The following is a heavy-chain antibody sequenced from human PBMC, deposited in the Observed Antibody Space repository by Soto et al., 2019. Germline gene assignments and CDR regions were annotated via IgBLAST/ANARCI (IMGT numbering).Heavy chain of an antibody. Sequence: SETLSLTCTVSGGSISSSSYYWGWIRQPPGEGLEWIGSIYYSGSTYYNPSLKSRVTISVDTSKNQFSLKLSSVTAADTAVYYCASVTLDYATDYWGQGTLVTVSS. CDR2: IYYSGST. D-gene: IGHD4-17*01. CDR1: GGSISSSSYY. CDR3: ASVTLDYATDY. V-gene: IGHV4-39*01. J-gene: IGHJ4*02.